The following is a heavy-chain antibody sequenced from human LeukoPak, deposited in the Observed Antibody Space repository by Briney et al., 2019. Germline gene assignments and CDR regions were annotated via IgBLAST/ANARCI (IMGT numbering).Heavy chain of an antibody. CDR3: ARGLDSSGYYHVVDS. V-gene: IGHV3-23*01. J-gene: IGHJ4*02. Sequence: GGSLRLSCADSGFTFSSYAMSWVRQAPGKGLEWVSLISPSGRTHYADSVQGRFTISRDNSKNTLSLHMNSLRAEDTAVYYCARGLDSSGYYHVVDSWGQGALVTVSS. D-gene: IGHD3-22*01. CDR1: GFTFSSYA. CDR2: ISPSGRT.